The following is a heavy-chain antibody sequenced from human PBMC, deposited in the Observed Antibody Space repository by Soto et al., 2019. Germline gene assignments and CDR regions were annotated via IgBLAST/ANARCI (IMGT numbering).Heavy chain of an antibody. V-gene: IGHV4-34*01. J-gene: IGHJ5*02. CDR2: INHSGST. D-gene: IGHD6-13*01. CDR1: GGSFSGYY. CDR3: ARVPASSSWYGPSWFDP. Sequence: QVQLQQWGAGLLKPSETLSLTCAVYGGSFSGYYWSWIRQPPGKGLEWIGEINHSGSTNYNPSLKSRVTISVDTSKNQFSLKLSSVTAADTAVYYCARVPASSSWYGPSWFDPWGQGTLVTVS.